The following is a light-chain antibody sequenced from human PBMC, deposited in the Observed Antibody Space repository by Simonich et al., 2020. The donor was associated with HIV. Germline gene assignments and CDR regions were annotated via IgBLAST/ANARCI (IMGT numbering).Light chain of an antibody. J-gene: IGKJ2*01. Sequence: DIVMTQSPDSLAVSLGERATINCKSSQSVLYSSNNKYYLVWYKQKPGQPTKLLIDWASTRESGVPDRFSGSGSGTDFTLTISSLQADDFATYYCQQYNSYQYTFGQGTKLEIK. CDR2: WAS. V-gene: IGKV4-1*01. CDR3: QQYNSYQYT. CDR1: QSVLYSSNNKYY.